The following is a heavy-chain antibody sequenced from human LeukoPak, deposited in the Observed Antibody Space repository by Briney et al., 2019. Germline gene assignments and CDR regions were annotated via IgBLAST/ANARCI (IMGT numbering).Heavy chain of an antibody. D-gene: IGHD6-6*01. V-gene: IGHV3-21*01. CDR2: ISSSSSYI. J-gene: IGHJ4*02. CDR1: GFTFSSYS. CDR3: ARAGSSSDY. Sequence: GGSLRLSCAASGFTFSSYSMNWVRQAPGKGLEWVSSISSSSSYIYYADSVKGRFTISKDDAKNSLYLQMNSLRAEDTAVYYCARAGSSSDYWGQGTLVTVSS.